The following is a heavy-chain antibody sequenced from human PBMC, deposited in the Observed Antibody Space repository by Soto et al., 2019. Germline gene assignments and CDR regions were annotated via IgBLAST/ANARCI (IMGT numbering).Heavy chain of an antibody. J-gene: IGHJ6*02. CDR1: SGPSRSHN. CDR2: IYHTGDT. CDR3: VRQGIGDLHGLVDV. V-gene: IGHV4-59*08. D-gene: IGHD3-10*01. Sequence: QVQLQQSGPGLVKPSETLSLTCTVSSGPSRSHNWGWIRQPPGGGLEWIGYIYHTGDTSYNPSLSSRVTISADTSTNHISLTLGSVTAADTAVYYCVRQGIGDLHGLVDVWGQGTRVSVSS.